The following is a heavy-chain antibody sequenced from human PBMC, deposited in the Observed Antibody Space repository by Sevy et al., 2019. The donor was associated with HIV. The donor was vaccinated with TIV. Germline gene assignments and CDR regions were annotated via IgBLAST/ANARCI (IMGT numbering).Heavy chain of an antibody. CDR2: IHFDGSDK. CDR1: AFTFSHYA. D-gene: IGHD6-13*01. V-gene: IGHV3-30*02. CDR3: AKNTAAAGTRGFHY. Sequence: GGSLRLSCAASAFTFSHYAMHWVRQAPGKGLEWVAFIHFDGSDKYYADSVKGRFTISRDNAKNMLYLQMNSLRAEDTAVYDCAKNTAAAGTRGFHYWGQGTRVTVSS. J-gene: IGHJ4*02.